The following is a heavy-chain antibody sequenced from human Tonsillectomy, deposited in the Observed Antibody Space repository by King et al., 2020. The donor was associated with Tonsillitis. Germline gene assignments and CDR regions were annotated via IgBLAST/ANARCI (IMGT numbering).Heavy chain of an antibody. CDR2: INHSGST. V-gene: IGHV4-34*01. CDR3: ARGTITMIVALPPDY. D-gene: IGHD3-22*01. CDR1: GGSFSGYY. J-gene: IGHJ4*01. Sequence: VQLQQWGAGLLKPSETLSLTCAVYGGSFSGYYWSWIRQPPGKGLEWIGEINHSGSTNYNPSLKSRVTISVDTSKNQFSLKLSSVTAADTAVYYCARGTITMIVALPPDYWGHGTLVTVSS.